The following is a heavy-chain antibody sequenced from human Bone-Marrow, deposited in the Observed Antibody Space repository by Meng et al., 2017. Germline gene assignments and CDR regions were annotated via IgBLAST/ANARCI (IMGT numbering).Heavy chain of an antibody. CDR1: GFTFSSYA. V-gene: IGHV3-23*01. Sequence: GESLKISCAASGFTFSSYAMSWVRQAPGKGLEWVAAISGSGGSTYYADSVKGRFTISRDNSKNTLYLQMNSLRAEDTAVYYCARWEAYGADELSDYWGQGTLVTVSS. D-gene: IGHD4-17*01. CDR3: ARWEAYGADELSDY. CDR2: ISGSGGST. J-gene: IGHJ4*02.